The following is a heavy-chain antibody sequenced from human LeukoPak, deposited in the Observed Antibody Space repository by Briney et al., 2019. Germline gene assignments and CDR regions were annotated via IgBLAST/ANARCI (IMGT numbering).Heavy chain of an antibody. CDR1: GFAFSTSW. Sequence: GGTLRLSCVASGFAFSTSWMFWVRQAPGKGLEWLANINEDGTDKVYVESVKGRFTISRDNAKNSLYLQMDTLRVEDSAIYYCGALYGGFDPWGQGTPVTVSS. D-gene: IGHD4-17*01. V-gene: IGHV3-7*01. CDR3: GALYGGFDP. J-gene: IGHJ5*02. CDR2: INEDGTDK.